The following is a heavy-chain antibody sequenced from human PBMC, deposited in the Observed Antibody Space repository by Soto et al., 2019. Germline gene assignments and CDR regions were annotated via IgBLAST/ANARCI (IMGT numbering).Heavy chain of an antibody. Sequence: SETLSLTCTVSGGSISSGGYYWSWIRQHPGKGLEWIGYIYYSGSTYYNPSLKSRVTISVDTSKNQFSLKLSSVTAADTAVYYCARDRSSTSRWEFDPWGQGTLVTVSS. D-gene: IGHD2-2*01. CDR2: IYYSGST. CDR3: ARDRSSTSRWEFDP. V-gene: IGHV4-31*03. J-gene: IGHJ5*02. CDR1: GGSISSGGYY.